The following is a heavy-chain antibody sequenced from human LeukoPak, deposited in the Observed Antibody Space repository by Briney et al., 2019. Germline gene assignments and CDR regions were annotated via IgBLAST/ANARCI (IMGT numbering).Heavy chain of an antibody. CDR1: GFTFSSYT. V-gene: IGHV3-30*18. CDR3: AKELSAGTGGGWEDYFDY. D-gene: IGHD6-13*01. Sequence: GGSLRLSCAASGFTFSSYTMNWVRQAPGKGLEWVAVISYDGSNKFYADSVKGRFTISRDNSKSTLYLQMSSLRAEDTAVYYCAKELSAGTGGGWEDYFDYWGQGTLVTVSA. J-gene: IGHJ4*02. CDR2: ISYDGSNK.